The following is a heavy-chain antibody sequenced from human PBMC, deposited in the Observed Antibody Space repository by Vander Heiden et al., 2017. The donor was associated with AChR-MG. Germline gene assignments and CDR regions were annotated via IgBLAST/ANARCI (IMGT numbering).Heavy chain of an antibody. CDR2: IIPIFGTA. D-gene: IGHD2-2*01. J-gene: IGHJ6*03. CDR3: ARFSTSYYYYYMDV. V-gene: IGHV1-69*01. Sequence: QVQLVQSGAEVKKPGSAVKVSCKASGGTFSSYAISRVRQAPGQGLEGVGGIIPIFGTANYAQKVQGRVTITADESTSTAYMELSSLRSEDTAVYYCARFSTSYYYYYMDVWGKGTTVTVSS. CDR1: GGTFSSYA.